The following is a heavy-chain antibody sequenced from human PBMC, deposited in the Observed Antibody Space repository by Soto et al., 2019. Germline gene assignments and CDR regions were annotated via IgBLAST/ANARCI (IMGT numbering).Heavy chain of an antibody. CDR1: GYSFTSYW. CDR2: IDPSDSYT. V-gene: IGHV5-10-1*01. Sequence: GESLTISCKGSGYSFTSYWISWVRQMPGKGLAWMGRIDPSDSYTNYSPSFQGHVTISVEKSLSTPYLQWGSLKASDTAMYYCARRDYYYCSSGYYPNYYYGMDVWGQGTTVTVSS. D-gene: IGHD3-22*01. J-gene: IGHJ6*02. CDR3: ARRDYYYCSSGYYPNYYYGMDV.